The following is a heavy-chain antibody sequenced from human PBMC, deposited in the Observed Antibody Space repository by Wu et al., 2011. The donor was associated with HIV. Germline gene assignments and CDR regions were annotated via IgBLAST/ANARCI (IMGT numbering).Heavy chain of an antibody. CDR2: ISAYNGDT. Sequence: QVQLVQSGAEVKKPGASVKVSCKASGYIFTSYGITWVRQAPGQGLEWMGWISAYNGDTKYAQKLQGRVTMTTDTSTSTAYMELRSLRSDDTAFYYCAREGGGGSYGGWWFDPWGQGTLVTVSS. D-gene: IGHD1-26*01. CDR1: GYIFTSYG. J-gene: IGHJ5*02. CDR3: AREGGGGSYGGWWFDP. V-gene: IGHV1-18*01.